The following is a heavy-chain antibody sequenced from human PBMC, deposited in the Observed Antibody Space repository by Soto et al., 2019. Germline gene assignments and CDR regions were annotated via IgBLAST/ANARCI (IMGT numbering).Heavy chain of an antibody. CDR3: ARSGGLDRDFNY. CDR2: IIPMFDTP. D-gene: IGHD2-15*01. V-gene: IGHV1-69*13. J-gene: IGHJ4*02. Sequence: ASVKVSCKASGYTLTSYAMHWVRQPPGQGLEWMGGIIPMFDTPIYAQKFQDRVTITADESTSTAYMQLSSLRSGDTAVYYCARSGGLDRDFNYWGQGSLVTVSS. CDR1: GYTLTSYA.